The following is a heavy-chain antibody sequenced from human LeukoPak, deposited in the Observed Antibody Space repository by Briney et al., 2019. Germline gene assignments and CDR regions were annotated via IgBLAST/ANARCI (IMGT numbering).Heavy chain of an antibody. CDR2: ISGSGSST. J-gene: IGHJ4*02. D-gene: IGHD6-19*01. V-gene: IGHV3-23*01. CDR1: GYTFSIYA. CDR3: AKGVAVASPYYFDY. Sequence: PGGSLRLSCAASGYTFSIYAVSWVRQAPGKGRECVSPISGSGSSTYYADSVKRRFTISGDNSKNTLYLQMNSLRAEDTAVYYCAKGVAVASPYYFDYWGQGTLVTVSS.